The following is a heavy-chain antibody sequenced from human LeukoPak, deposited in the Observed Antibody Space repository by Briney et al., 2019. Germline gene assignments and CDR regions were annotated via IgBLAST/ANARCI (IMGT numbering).Heavy chain of an antibody. Sequence: GSLRLSCAASGFTFSSYSMNWVRQAPGKGLEWVSSISSSSSYIYYADSVKGRFTISRDNAKNSLYLQMNSLRAEDTAVYYCARSEQGCSYGYWFDYWGQGTLVTVSS. CDR2: ISSSSSYI. D-gene: IGHD5-18*01. CDR1: GFTFSSYS. J-gene: IGHJ4*02. V-gene: IGHV3-21*01. CDR3: ARSEQGCSYGYWFDY.